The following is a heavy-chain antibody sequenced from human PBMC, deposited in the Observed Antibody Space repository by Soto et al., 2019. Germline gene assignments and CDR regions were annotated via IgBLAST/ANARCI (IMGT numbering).Heavy chain of an antibody. Sequence: QVQVVESGGGVVQPGRSLRLSCAASGFTFRDFAMHWVRQAPGKGLEWVAVISYDGSNKYYADSVKGRFTISRDNSKNTLYLQLNSLSAEDTAVYYCAREEYNQIYFDYWGQGTLVTVSS. J-gene: IGHJ4*02. D-gene: IGHD1-1*01. CDR2: ISYDGSNK. CDR3: AREEYNQIYFDY. CDR1: GFTFRDFA. V-gene: IGHV3-30-3*01.